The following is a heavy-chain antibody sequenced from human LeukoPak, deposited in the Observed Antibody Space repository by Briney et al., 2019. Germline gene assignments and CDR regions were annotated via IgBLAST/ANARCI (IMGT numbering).Heavy chain of an antibody. CDR3: ARGAVARPFDF. Sequence: SSETLSLTCAVYGGSFSGYYWSWIRQPPGKGLEWIGEINHSGSTNYNPSLKSRVTISVDTSKNQFSLKLSSVTAADTAVYYCARGAVARPFDFWGQGTLVTVSS. CDR1: GGSFSGYY. CDR2: INHSGST. V-gene: IGHV4-34*01. J-gene: IGHJ4*02.